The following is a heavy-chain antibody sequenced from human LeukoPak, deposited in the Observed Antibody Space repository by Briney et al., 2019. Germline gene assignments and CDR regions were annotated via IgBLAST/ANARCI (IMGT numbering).Heavy chain of an antibody. D-gene: IGHD4-17*01. CDR3: ARTRFYYYNMDV. V-gene: IGHV3-23*01. Sequence: GGSLRVSCVASGFTFKNYAMTWIRQAPGKGLEWVSVMSASGDSTYHAESVKGRFTISRDNSKDTLFLQMNSLRGEDTAVYYCARTRFYYYNMDVWGKGTTVTVSS. J-gene: IGHJ6*03. CDR2: MSASGDST. CDR1: GFTFKNYA.